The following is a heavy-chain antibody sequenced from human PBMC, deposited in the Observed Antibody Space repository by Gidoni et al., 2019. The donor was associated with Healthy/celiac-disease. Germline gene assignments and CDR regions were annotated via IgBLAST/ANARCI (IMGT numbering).Heavy chain of an antibody. V-gene: IGHV4-39*01. Sequence: QLQLQESGPGLVKPSETLSLTCPVSGGSISSSSYYWAWIRQPPGKGLEWSGSIYYSGSTYYNPSLKSRVTISVDTSKNQFSLKLSSVTAADTAVDYCATWGIFGVVILDDYWGQGTLVTVSS. CDR2: IYYSGST. CDR3: ATWGIFGVVILDDY. J-gene: IGHJ4*02. CDR1: GGSISSSSYY. D-gene: IGHD3-3*01.